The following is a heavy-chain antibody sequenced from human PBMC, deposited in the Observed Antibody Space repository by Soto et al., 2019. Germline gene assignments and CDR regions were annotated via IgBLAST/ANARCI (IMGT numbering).Heavy chain of an antibody. J-gene: IGHJ4*02. CDR3: ARYYDSSGYYYPQNQYFDY. D-gene: IGHD3-22*01. CDR1: GGSISSGGYY. CDR2: IYYSGST. Sequence: SETLSLTCTVSGGSISSGGYYWSWIRQHPGKGLEWIGYIYYSGSTYYNPSLKSRVTISVDTSKNQFSLKLSSVTAADTAVYYCARYYDSSGYYYPQNQYFDYWGQGTLVTVSS. V-gene: IGHV4-31*03.